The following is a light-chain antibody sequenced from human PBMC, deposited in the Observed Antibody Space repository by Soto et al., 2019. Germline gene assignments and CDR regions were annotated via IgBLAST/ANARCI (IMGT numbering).Light chain of an antibody. J-gene: IGKJ3*01. V-gene: IGKV1-39*01. CDR2: AAS. CDR3: QQSSTAPFT. CDR1: QNINTY. Sequence: DIQMTQSPSSLSASVGDRVTITCRSSQNINTYLNWYQQKPGKAPKLLIFAASSLQSGVTSRFSGSGSRTYFTLTISSLQPEDFATYYCQQSSTAPFTFGPGNKLDIK.